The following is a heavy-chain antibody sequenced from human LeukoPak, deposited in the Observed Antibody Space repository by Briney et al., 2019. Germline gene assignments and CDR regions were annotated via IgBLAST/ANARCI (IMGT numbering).Heavy chain of an antibody. Sequence: AVKVACKASGYTFSSYGIIGVGQAPGQGLEWMGWSSAYDGNTNFAQKLQGRVTMTTDTSTSTAYMELRSLRSDDTAVYYCARGYVGLAPFAYWGQGTLVTVSS. CDR3: ARGYVGLAPFAY. CDR1: GYTFSSYG. CDR2: SSAYDGNT. J-gene: IGHJ4*02. V-gene: IGHV1-18*01. D-gene: IGHD3-16*01.